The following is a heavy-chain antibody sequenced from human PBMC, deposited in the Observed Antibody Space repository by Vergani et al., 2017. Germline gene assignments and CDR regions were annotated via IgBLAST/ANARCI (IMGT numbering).Heavy chain of an antibody. Sequence: EVQLVESGGGLVKPGGSLRLSCAASGFTFSSSSMNWVRQAPGKGLEWVSSISSRSSYVYYADSVKGRITISRDNAKNSLSLQMNSLRAEDTAVYYCARDPDCLLYRPSKGALDSWGQGTMVTVSS. J-gene: IGHJ3*02. V-gene: IGHV3-21*01. D-gene: IGHD2-15*01. CDR3: ARDPDCLLYRPSKGALDS. CDR1: GFTFSSSS. CDR2: ISSRSSYV.